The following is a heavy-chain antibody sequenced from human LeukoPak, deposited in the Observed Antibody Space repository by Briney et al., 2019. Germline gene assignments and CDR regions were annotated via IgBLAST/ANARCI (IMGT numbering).Heavy chain of an antibody. CDR2: IYYSGST. J-gene: IGHJ3*02. CDR1: GGSISSGSYY. CDR3: ASYMITFGGVIADAFDI. Sequence: SETLSLTCTVSGGSISSGSYYWSWIRQPAGKGLEWIGYIYYSGSTYYNPSLKSRVTISVDTSKNQFSLKLSSVTAADTAVYYCASYMITFGGVIADAFDIWGQGTMVTVSS. D-gene: IGHD3-16*02. V-gene: IGHV4-30-4*08.